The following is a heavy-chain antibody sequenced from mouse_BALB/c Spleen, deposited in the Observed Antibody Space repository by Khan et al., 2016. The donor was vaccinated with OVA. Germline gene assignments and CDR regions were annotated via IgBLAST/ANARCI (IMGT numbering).Heavy chain of an antibody. Sequence: EVQLQESGAELVKPGASVKLSCTASGFNIRDNYIHWVKQRPEQGLEWIGRIAPANGNVKYDPKFQGKATITADTSSNTAYLQVSSLTSEDSASYYCALPSYDPRSFDVWGAGTTVTVSS. J-gene: IGHJ1*01. V-gene: IGHV14-3*02. CDR2: IAPANGNV. CDR3: ALPSYDPRSFDV. D-gene: IGHD6-1*01. CDR1: GFNIRDNY.